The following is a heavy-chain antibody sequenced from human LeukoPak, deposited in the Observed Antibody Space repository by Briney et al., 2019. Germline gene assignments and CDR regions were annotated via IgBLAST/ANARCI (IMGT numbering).Heavy chain of an antibody. J-gene: IGHJ4*02. CDR3: AGPNWYYFDY. CDR1: GGSISSSSYY. CDR2: IHYSGGT. V-gene: IGHV4-39*01. D-gene: IGHD5-24*01. Sequence: SETLSLTCTASGGSISSSSYYWGWIRQPPGKGLEWIGSIHYSGGTYYSPSLKSRVTISVDTSKKQFSLKLSSVTAADTAVYYCAGPNWYYFDYWGQGTLVTVSS.